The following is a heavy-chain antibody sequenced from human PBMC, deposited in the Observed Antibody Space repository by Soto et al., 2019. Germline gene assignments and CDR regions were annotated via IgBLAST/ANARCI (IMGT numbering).Heavy chain of an antibody. CDR3: AKDVPWFDP. V-gene: IGHV3-30*18. CDR1: GFTFSSYG. CDR2: ISYDGSNK. Sequence: QVQLVESGGGVVQPGRSLRLSCAASGFTFSSYGMHWVRQAPGKGLEWVAVISYDGSNKYYADSVKGRFTISRDNSKNTLYLQMNSLRAEDTAVYYCAKDVPWFDPGGQETLVTVSS. J-gene: IGHJ5*02.